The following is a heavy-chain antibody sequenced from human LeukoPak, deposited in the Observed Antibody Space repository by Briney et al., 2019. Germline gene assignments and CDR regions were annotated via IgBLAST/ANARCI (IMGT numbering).Heavy chain of an antibody. CDR3: VKDINYESSGSVFDY. CDR1: GFTFEDYT. CDR2: ISWDGTT. J-gene: IGHJ4*02. Sequence: GGSLRLSCAASGFTFEDYTMQWVRQAPGKTLEWVSLISWDGTTYYADSVTGRFTISRDNSKDSLYLQMDTLRSEDTGFYYCVKDINYESSGSVFDYWGQGTLVTVSS. D-gene: IGHD3-22*01. V-gene: IGHV3-43*01.